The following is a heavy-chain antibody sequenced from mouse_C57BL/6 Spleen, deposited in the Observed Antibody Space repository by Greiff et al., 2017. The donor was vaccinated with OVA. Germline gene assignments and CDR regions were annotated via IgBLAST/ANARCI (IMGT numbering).Heavy chain of an antibody. CDR3: AREGSYDYAWFAY. D-gene: IGHD2-4*01. CDR2: ISYDGSN. CDR1: GYSITSGYY. J-gene: IGHJ3*01. Sequence: GLVKPSQSLSLTCSVTGYSITSGYYWNWIRQFPGNKLEWMGYISYDGSNNYNPSLKNRISITRDTSKNQFFLKLNSVTTEDTATYYCAREGSYDYAWFAYWGQGTLVTVSA. V-gene: IGHV3-6*01.